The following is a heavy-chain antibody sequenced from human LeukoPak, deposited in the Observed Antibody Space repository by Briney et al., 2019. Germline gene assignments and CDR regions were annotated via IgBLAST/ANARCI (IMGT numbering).Heavy chain of an antibody. J-gene: IGHJ4*02. D-gene: IGHD3-10*01. CDR3: ARRYGSGYYFDY. CDR1: GFTFRSYW. CDR2: IKQDGSEK. Sequence: GGSLRLSCAASGFTFRSYWMSWVRQAPGKGLEWVANIKQDGSEKYYVDSVKGRFTISRDNAKNSLYLQMNSLRAEDTAVYYCARRYGSGYYFDYWGQGTLVTVSS. V-gene: IGHV3-7*01.